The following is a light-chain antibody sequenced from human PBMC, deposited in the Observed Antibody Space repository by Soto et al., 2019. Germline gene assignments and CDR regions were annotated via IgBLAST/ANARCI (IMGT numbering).Light chain of an antibody. CDR1: SSDVGSYNY. CDR2: DVS. CDR3: SSYTSSSTL. V-gene: IGLV2-14*01. J-gene: IGLJ1*01. Sequence: QSALTQPASVSGSPGQSITISCTGTSSDVGSYNYVSWYQQHPGKAPKLMIYDVSNRPSGVSNRFSGSKSGNMASLTISGLQAEDEADYYCSSYTSSSTLFGTGTMLTVL.